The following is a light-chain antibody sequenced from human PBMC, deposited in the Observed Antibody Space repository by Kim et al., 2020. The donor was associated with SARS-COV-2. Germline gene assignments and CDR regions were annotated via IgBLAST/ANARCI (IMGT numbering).Light chain of an antibody. CDR1: HSTIGAGYD. Sequence: VTISCTGSHSTIGAGYDVHWYQQLPGTAPKLLIYGNSNRPSGVPDRFSGSKSGTSASLAITGLQAEDEADYYCQSYDSSLSGFYVFGTGTKVTVL. V-gene: IGLV1-40*01. CDR2: GNS. J-gene: IGLJ1*01. CDR3: QSYDSSLSGFYV.